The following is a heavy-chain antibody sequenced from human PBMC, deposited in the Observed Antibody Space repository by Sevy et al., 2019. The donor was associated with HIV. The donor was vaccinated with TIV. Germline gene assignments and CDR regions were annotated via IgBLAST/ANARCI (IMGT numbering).Heavy chain of an antibody. Sequence: SETLSLTCTVSGGSISSSSYYWGWIRQHPGKGLEWIRSIYYSGSTYYNPSLKSRVTISVDTSKNQFSLKLSSVTAADTAVYYCASSFYYDSSGYIDYWGQGTLVTVSS. V-gene: IGHV4-39*01. CDR1: GGSISSSSYY. D-gene: IGHD3-22*01. CDR3: ASSFYYDSSGYIDY. CDR2: IYYSGST. J-gene: IGHJ4*02.